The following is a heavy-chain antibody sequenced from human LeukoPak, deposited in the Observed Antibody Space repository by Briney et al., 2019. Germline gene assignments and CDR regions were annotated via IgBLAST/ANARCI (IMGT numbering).Heavy chain of an antibody. Sequence: ASVKVSCTASGYTFTSYDINWVRQATGQGLEWMGWMNPNSGNTGYAQKFQGRVTITRNTSISTAYMELSSLRSEDTAVYYCARGLPYGGNSGDYWGQGTLVTVSS. J-gene: IGHJ4*02. V-gene: IGHV1-8*03. CDR1: GYTFTSYD. CDR2: MNPNSGNT. CDR3: ARGLPYGGNSGDY. D-gene: IGHD4-23*01.